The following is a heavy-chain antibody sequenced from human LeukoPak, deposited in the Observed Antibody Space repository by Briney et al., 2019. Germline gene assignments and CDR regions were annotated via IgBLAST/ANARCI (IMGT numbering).Heavy chain of an antibody. Sequence: SETLSLTCTVSGASISHYYWSWIRQTPERGLEWIGHVHTRGGSTYYPSLKTRLTMSIDTSRSQLSLKLTSVTAADTAVYFCARLGSYHDFWGQGALVTVS. J-gene: IGHJ4*02. CDR1: GASISHYY. CDR2: VHTRGGS. V-gene: IGHV4-4*09. D-gene: IGHD1-26*01. CDR3: ARLGSYHDF.